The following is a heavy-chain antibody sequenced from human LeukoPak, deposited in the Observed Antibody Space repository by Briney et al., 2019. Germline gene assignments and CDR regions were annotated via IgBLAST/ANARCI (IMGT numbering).Heavy chain of an antibody. CDR2: ISSSSSYI. J-gene: IGHJ5*02. CDR3: ARSRDYYDSSGYPA. D-gene: IGHD3-22*01. CDR1: GFTFSSYS. V-gene: IGHV3-21*01. Sequence: GGSLRLSCASSGFTFSSYSMNWVRQAPGKGLEWVSSISSSSSYIYYADSVKGRFTISRDNAKNSLYLQMNSLRAEDTAVYYCARSRDYYDSSGYPAWGQGTLVIVS.